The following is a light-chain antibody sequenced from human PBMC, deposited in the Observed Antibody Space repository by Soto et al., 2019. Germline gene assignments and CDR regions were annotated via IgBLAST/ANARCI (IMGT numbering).Light chain of an antibody. CDR3: QQYQSYWT. CDR1: QSISSW. Sequence: DIQTTHSPSSLSASVGDRVTITCRASQSISSWLAWYQQKPGKAPKLLIYDASSLESGVPSRFSGSGSGTEFTLTISSLKPDDFATYYCQQYQSYWTFGQGTKVDI. CDR2: DAS. V-gene: IGKV1-5*01. J-gene: IGKJ1*01.